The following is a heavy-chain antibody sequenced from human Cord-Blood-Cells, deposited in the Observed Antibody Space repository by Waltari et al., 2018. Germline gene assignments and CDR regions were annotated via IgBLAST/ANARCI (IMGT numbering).Heavy chain of an antibody. Sequence: QLQLQESGPGLVKPSETLSLTCTVPGGSFSSSSYYWGWLRQPPGKGLEWIGSIYYSGSTYYNPSLKSRVTISVDTSKNQFSLKLSSVTAADTAVYYCARQRGYSSSWYWYFDLWGRGTLVTVSS. D-gene: IGHD6-13*01. CDR2: IYYSGST. CDR1: GGSFSSSSYY. CDR3: ARQRGYSSSWYWYFDL. J-gene: IGHJ2*01. V-gene: IGHV4-39*01.